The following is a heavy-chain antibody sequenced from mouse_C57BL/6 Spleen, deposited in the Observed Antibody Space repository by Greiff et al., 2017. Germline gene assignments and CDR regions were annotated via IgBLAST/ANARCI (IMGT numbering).Heavy chain of an antibody. CDR1: GYTFTSYW. V-gene: IGHV1-69*01. J-gene: IGHJ4*01. CDR2: IDPSDSYT. Sequence: QVQLQQPGAELVMPGASVKLSCKASGYTFTSYWMHWVKQRPGQGLEWIGEIDPSDSYTNYNQKFKGKSTLTVDKSSSTAYMQLSSLTSEDSAVYYCARTLYEDAMDDWGQGTSVTVSS. D-gene: IGHD1-1*01. CDR3: ARTLYEDAMDD.